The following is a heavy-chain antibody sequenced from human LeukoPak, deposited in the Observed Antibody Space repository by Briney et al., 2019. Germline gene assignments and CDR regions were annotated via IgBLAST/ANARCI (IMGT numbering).Heavy chain of an antibody. D-gene: IGHD6-6*01. CDR1: GFTFSSYS. J-gene: IGHJ5*02. Sequence: PGGSLRLSCAASGFTFSSYSMNWVRQAPGKGLEWVSSISSSSSHIYYADSVKGRFTISRDNAKNSLYLQMNSLRAEDTAVYYCARGVAARHWFDPWGQGTLVTVSS. CDR3: ARGVAARHWFDP. V-gene: IGHV3-21*01. CDR2: ISSSSSHI.